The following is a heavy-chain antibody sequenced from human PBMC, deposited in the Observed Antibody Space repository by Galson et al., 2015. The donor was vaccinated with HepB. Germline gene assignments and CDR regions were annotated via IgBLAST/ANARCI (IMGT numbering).Heavy chain of an antibody. J-gene: IGHJ5*02. D-gene: IGHD5-18*01. CDR3: ARGTGYSYGSAYNWFDP. CDR2: INAGNGNT. V-gene: IGHV1-3*01. Sequence: SVKVSCKASGYTFTSYAMHWVRQAPGQRLEWMGWINAGNGNTKYSQKFQGRVTITRDTSASTAYMELSSLRSEDTAVYYCARGTGYSYGSAYNWFDPWGQGTLVTVSS. CDR1: GYTFTSYA.